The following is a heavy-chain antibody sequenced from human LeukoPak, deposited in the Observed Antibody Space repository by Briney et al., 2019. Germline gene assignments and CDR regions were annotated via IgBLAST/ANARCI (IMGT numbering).Heavy chain of an antibody. V-gene: IGHV1-8*01. CDR3: ARGFVMVPAATNWFDP. J-gene: IGHJ5*02. D-gene: IGHD2-21*01. CDR2: MNPNSGNT. Sequence: GASVKVSCKASGYTFTSYDINWVRQASGQGLEWMGWMNPNSGNTGYAQKFQGRVTITADESTSTAYMELSSLRSEDTAIYYCARGFVMVPAATNWFDPWGQGTLVTVSS. CDR1: GYTFTSYD.